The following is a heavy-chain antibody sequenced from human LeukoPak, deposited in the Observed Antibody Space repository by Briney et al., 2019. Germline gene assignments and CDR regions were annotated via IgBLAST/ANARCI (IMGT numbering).Heavy chain of an antibody. J-gene: IGHJ5*02. CDR1: GGTFSSYA. CDR2: IIPILGIA. D-gene: IGHD6-13*01. Sequence: SVKVSCKASGGTFSSYAIRWVRQAPGQGLEWMGRIIPILGIANYAQKFQGRVTITADKSTSTAYMELSSLRSEDTAVYYCARDGAAAAGTNWFDPWGQGTLVTVSS. CDR3: ARDGAAAAGTNWFDP. V-gene: IGHV1-69*04.